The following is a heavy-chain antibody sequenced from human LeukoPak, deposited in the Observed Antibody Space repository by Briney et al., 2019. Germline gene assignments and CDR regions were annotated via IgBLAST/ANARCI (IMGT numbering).Heavy chain of an antibody. D-gene: IGHD3-10*01. CDR3: ARRILWFGEGTSWFDP. CDR2: MNPNSGNT. Sequence: ASVKVSCKASGYTFTSYDINWVRQATGQGLEWMGWMNPNSGNTGYAQKFQGRVTITRNTSISTAYMELSSLRSEDTAVYYCARRILWFGEGTSWFDPWGQGTLVTVSS. V-gene: IGHV1-8*03. CDR1: GYTFTSYD. J-gene: IGHJ5*02.